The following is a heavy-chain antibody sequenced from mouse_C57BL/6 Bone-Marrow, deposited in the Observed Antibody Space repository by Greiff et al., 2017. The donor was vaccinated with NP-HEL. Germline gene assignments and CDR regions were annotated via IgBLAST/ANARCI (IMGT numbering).Heavy chain of an antibody. J-gene: IGHJ2*01. Sequence: QVQLQQPGAELVRPGPSVKLSCKASGYTFTSYWMHWVKQRPGQGLEWIGVIDPSDSYTNYNQKFKGKATLTVDTSSSTAYMQLSSLTSEDSAVYYCARGDYPYYFDYWGQGTTLTVSS. CDR2: IDPSDSYT. D-gene: IGHD2-4*01. CDR1: GYTFTSYW. V-gene: IGHV1-59*01. CDR3: ARGDYPYYFDY.